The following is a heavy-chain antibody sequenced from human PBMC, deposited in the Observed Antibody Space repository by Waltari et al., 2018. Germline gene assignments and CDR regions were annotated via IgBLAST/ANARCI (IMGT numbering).Heavy chain of an antibody. CDR1: GFTFSSYA. Sequence: EVQLVESGGGLVQPGGSLRLSCAASGFTFSSYAMSCVRQAPGKGLEWVSSITASGDTTYYADSVKGRFTISRDNSKNTLYLQMNSLRAEDTALYYCAKDQVGSVTTFYYWGQGTLVSVSS. CDR3: AKDQVGSVTTFYY. CDR2: ITASGDTT. D-gene: IGHD4-17*01. V-gene: IGHV3-23*04. J-gene: IGHJ4*02.